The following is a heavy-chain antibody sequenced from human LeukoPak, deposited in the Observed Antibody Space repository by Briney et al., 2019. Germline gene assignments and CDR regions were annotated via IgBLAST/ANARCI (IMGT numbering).Heavy chain of an antibody. V-gene: IGHV4-59*08. CDR2: IYYSGST. CDR3: ARQRGGGYWYFDL. CDR1: GGSLSSYY. Sequence: PSETLSLTCTVSGGSLSSYYWSWIRQPPGKGLEWIGYIYYSGSTFYNPSFKSRISISVDTSRNQFSLKLSSVTAADTAVYYCARQRGGGYWYFDLWGRGTLVTVSS. J-gene: IGHJ2*01.